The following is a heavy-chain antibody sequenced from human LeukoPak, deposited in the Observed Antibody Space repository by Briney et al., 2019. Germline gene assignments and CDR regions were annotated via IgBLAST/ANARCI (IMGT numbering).Heavy chain of an antibody. CDR3: ARPPLGGWYGYFDY. D-gene: IGHD6-19*01. CDR2: IYPGDSDT. J-gene: IGHJ4*02. V-gene: IGHV5-51*01. Sequence: GESLKISCKGSGYTFTNYWIGWVRQVPGKGLEWMGIIYPGDSDTKYSPSFQGQVTISADKSISTAYLQWSSLKASDTAMYYCARPPLGGWYGYFDYWGPGTLVTVSS. CDR1: GYTFTNYW.